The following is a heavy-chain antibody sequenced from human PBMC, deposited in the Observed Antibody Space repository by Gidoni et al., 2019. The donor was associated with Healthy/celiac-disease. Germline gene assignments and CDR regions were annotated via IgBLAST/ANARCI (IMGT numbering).Heavy chain of an antibody. V-gene: IGHV5-51*01. CDR3: ARSRMKQWLVLNAFDI. J-gene: IGHJ3*02. D-gene: IGHD6-19*01. CDR2: IYPGDSDT. CDR1: GYSFNSYW. Sequence: VQLVQSGAEVKKPGESLKISCKGSGYSFNSYWIGWVRQMPGKGLEWMGIIYPGDSDTRYSPSFQGQVTISADKSISTAYLQWSSLKASDTAMYYCARSRMKQWLVLNAFDIWGQGTMVTVSS.